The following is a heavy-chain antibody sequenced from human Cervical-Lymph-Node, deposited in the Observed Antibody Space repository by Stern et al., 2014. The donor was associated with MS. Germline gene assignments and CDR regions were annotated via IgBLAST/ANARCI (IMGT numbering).Heavy chain of an antibody. CDR3: ARDRVGATLYYYYGMDV. Sequence: VQLVESGAEVRKPGSSVKVSCKTSGVTFSTYAISWVRQAPGQGLEWMGGIIPFFGTSNYAQNFQGRVTITADESTSTAYMELGSLRSEDTAVYYCARDRVGATLYYYYGMDVWGQGTTVTVSS. CDR1: GVTFSTYA. V-gene: IGHV1-69*01. J-gene: IGHJ6*02. CDR2: IIPFFGTS. D-gene: IGHD1-26*01.